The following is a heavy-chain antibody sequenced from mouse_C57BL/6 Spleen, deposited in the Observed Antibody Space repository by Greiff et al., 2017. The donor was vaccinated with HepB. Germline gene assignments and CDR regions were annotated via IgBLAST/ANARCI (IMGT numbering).Heavy chain of an antibody. V-gene: IGHV2-6*01. CDR1: GFSLTSYG. Sequence: QVQLQQSGPGLVAPSQSLSITCTVSGFSLTSYGVDWVRQSPGKGLEWLGVIWGVGSTNYNSALKSRLSISKDNSKSQVFLKMNSLQTDDTAMYYCATRHDGYPFAYWGQGTLVTVSA. J-gene: IGHJ3*01. CDR3: ATRHDGYPFAY. CDR2: IWGVGST. D-gene: IGHD2-3*01.